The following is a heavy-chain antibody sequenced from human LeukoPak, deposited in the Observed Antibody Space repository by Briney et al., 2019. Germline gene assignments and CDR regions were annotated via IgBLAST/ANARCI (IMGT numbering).Heavy chain of an antibody. D-gene: IGHD2-21*02. Sequence: GGSLRLCCAASGFTFRTYWMSWVRHAPGKGLEWVANIHQDGNEKYYVDSVKGRFTISRDNAKNSLYLQMSSLRVEDTAVYYCARGDDFSGDYWGQGTLVTVSS. CDR2: IHQDGNEK. V-gene: IGHV3-7*04. J-gene: IGHJ4*02. CDR1: GFTFRTYW. CDR3: ARGDDFSGDY.